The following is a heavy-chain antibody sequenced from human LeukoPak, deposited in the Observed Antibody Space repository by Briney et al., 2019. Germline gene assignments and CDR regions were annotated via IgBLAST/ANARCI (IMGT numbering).Heavy chain of an antibody. CDR3: ASDLSTWFD. CDR1: GFIVSNNY. CDR2: IYRGGSS. V-gene: IGHV3-66*01. D-gene: IGHD6-13*01. Sequence: GGSLRLSCVASGFIVSNNYMGWVRQAPGMGLEWVSTIYRGGSSFYADSVKGRFTISRDNSKNTLYLQMDSLRAEDTAVYYCASDLSTWFDWGQGTQVTVAS. J-gene: IGHJ4*02.